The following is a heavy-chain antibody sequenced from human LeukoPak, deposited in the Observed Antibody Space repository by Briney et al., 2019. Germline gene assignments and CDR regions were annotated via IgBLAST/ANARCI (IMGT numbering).Heavy chain of an antibody. CDR3: ARTVIVGATKYYFDY. Sequence: SGPTLVNPTQTLTLTCTFSGFSLSTSGMCVSWIRQPPGKALEWLARIDWDDDKYYSTSLKTRLTISKDTSKNQVVLTMTNMDPVDTATYYCARTVIVGATKYYFDYWGQGTLVTVSS. CDR1: GFSLSTSGMC. V-gene: IGHV2-70*11. J-gene: IGHJ4*02. CDR2: IDWDDDK. D-gene: IGHD1-26*01.